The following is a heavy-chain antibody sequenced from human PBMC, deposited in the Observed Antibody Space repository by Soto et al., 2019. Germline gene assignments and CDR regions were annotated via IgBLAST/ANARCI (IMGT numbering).Heavy chain of an antibody. Sequence: SETLSLTCTVSGGSISSSSYYWGWIRQPPGKGLEWIGSIYYSGSTYYNPSLKSRVTISVDTSKNQFSLKLSSVTAADTAVYYCARRAYGDYGAFDYWGQGTLVTVSS. J-gene: IGHJ4*02. CDR3: ARRAYGDYGAFDY. CDR1: GGSISSSSYY. CDR2: IYYSGST. V-gene: IGHV4-39*01. D-gene: IGHD4-17*01.